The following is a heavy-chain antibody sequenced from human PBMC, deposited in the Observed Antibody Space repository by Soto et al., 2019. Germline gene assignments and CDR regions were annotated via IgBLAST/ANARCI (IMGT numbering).Heavy chain of an antibody. J-gene: IGHJ4*02. CDR1: GYTFTSYG. CDR3: ARYYDFWSGYYNLDY. CDR2: ISAYNGNT. V-gene: IGHV1-18*01. D-gene: IGHD3-3*01. Sequence: GASVKVSCKASGYTFTSYGISWVRQAPGQGLEWMGWISAYNGNTNYAQKLQGRVTMTTDTSTSTAYMELRSLRSDDTAVYYCARYYDFWSGYYNLDYWGQGTLVTVSS.